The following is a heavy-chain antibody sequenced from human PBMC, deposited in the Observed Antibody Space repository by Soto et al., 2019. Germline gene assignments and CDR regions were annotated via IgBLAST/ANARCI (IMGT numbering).Heavy chain of an antibody. Sequence: PGGSLRLSCAASGFTFSSYAMSWVRQAPGKGLEWVSGISGSGDSTYYADSVKGRFTISRDNSKNTLYLQMNSLRAEDTAVYYCAKDRGSYSVDYFDYWGQRTLVTVSS. CDR2: ISGSGDST. CDR1: GFTFSSYA. D-gene: IGHD1-26*01. V-gene: IGHV3-23*01. J-gene: IGHJ4*02. CDR3: AKDRGSYSVDYFDY.